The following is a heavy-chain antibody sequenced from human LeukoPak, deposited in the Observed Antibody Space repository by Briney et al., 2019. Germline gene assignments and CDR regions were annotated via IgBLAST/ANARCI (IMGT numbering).Heavy chain of an antibody. D-gene: IGHD2-2*03. CDR1: GGSISSGSYY. J-gene: IGHJ4*02. CDR2: IYTSGST. Sequence: SETLSLTCTVSGGSISSGSYYWRWIRQPAGKGLEWIGRIYTSGSTNYNPSLKSRVTISVDTSKNQFSLKLSSVTAADTAVYYCARTGVLDYLYYFDYWGQGTLVTVSS. V-gene: IGHV4-61*02. CDR3: ARTGVLDYLYYFDY.